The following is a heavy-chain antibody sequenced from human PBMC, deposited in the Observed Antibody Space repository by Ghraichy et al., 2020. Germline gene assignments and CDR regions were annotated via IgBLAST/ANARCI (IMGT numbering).Heavy chain of an antibody. CDR1: GDSVSSNSAA. Sequence: SETLSLTCAISGDSVSSNSAAWNWIRQSPSRGLEWLGRTYYRSRWYNDYAVFVNSRITINPDTSTNQFSLQLNSVTPEDTAVYYCASGLPGSFDSWGQGTLVTVSS. D-gene: IGHD3/OR15-3a*01. CDR3: ASGLPGSFDS. J-gene: IGHJ4*02. CDR2: TYYRSRWYN. V-gene: IGHV6-1*01.